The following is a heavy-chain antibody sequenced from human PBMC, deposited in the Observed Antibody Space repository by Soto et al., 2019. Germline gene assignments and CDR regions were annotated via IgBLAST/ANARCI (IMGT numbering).Heavy chain of an antibody. J-gene: IGHJ4*02. V-gene: IGHV3-48*02. CDR3: ASPLIAAAGTAKTFFDS. Sequence: ELQLVESGGGLVQPGGSLRLSCAGSGFTCSAYNMNWVRQAPGKGLEWVSYISSSSTTIYYADSVKGRFTISRDNAKHSLYLQMNSLRDEDTAVYYCASPLIAAAGTAKTFFDSWGQGTLVTVSS. CDR2: ISSSSTTI. CDR1: GFTCSAYN. D-gene: IGHD6-13*01.